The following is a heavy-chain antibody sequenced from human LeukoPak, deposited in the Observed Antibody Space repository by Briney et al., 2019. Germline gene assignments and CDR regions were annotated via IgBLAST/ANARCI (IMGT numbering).Heavy chain of an antibody. J-gene: IGHJ4*02. D-gene: IGHD3-22*01. CDR2: INPSGGST. V-gene: IGHV1-46*01. Sequence: GASVKVSCKASGYTFTSYYMHWVRQAPGQGLEWMGIINPSGGSTSYAQKFQGRVTMTRDMSTSTVYMELSSLRAEDTAVYYCARDRGVFDYGSSGYYDYWGQGTLVTVSS. CDR3: ARDRGVFDYGSSGYYDY. CDR1: GYTFTSYY.